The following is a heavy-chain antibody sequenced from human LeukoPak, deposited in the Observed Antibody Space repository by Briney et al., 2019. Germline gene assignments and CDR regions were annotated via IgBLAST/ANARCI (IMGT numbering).Heavy chain of an antibody. CDR1: GGSISSYY. J-gene: IGHJ6*02. CDR3: AGGYYDFWSGYYRGANYYYYGMDV. V-gene: IGHV4-59*01. CDR2: IYYSGST. Sequence: SETLSLTCIVSGGSISSYYWSWIRQPPGKGLEWIGYIYYSGSTNYNPSLKSRVTISVDTSKNQFSLKLSSVTAADTAVYYCAGGYYDFWSGYYRGANYYYYGMDVWGQGTTVTVSS. D-gene: IGHD3-3*01.